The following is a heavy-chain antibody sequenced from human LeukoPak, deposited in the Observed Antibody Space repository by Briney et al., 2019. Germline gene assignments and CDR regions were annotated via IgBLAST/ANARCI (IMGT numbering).Heavy chain of an antibody. CDR2: IIPIFGTA. CDR3: ARRPGWDSSGYYDY. D-gene: IGHD3-22*01. CDR1: GGTFSSYA. J-gene: IGHJ4*02. Sequence: ASVKVSCKASGGTFSSYAISWVRQAPGQGLEWMGGIIPIFGTANYAQKFQGRVTITADESTSTAYMELSSLRSEDTAVYYCARRPGWDSSGYYDYWGQGTLVTVSS. V-gene: IGHV1-69*13.